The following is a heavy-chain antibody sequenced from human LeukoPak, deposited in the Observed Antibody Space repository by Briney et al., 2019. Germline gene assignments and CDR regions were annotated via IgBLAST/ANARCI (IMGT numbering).Heavy chain of an antibody. CDR2: INWRSDEI. V-gene: IGHV3-9*01. CDR3: ARAHSGSYLGSWFNY. Sequence: GGSLRLSCSASGFTFDNYAMHWVRQAPMKGLEWVASINWRSDEIGYADSVKGRFTISRDNAKNSLYLQMNSLGAEDTAVYYCARAHSGSYLGSWFNYWGQGTLVTVSS. J-gene: IGHJ4*02. D-gene: IGHD1-26*01. CDR1: GFTFDNYA.